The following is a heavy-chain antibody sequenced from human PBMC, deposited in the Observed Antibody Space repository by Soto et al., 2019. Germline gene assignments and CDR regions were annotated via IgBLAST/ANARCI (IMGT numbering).Heavy chain of an antibody. CDR1: GGTFSSYA. J-gene: IGHJ4*02. CDR2: IIPIFGTA. CDR3: ASRRVVVTAKAYYFDY. Sequence: QVQLVQSGAEVKKPGSSVKVSCKASGGTFSSYAISWVRQAPGQGLEWMGGIIPIFGTANYARKFQGRVTITADESTSTAYRELSSLRSEDTAVYYCASRRVVVTAKAYYFDYWGQGTLVTVSS. D-gene: IGHD2-21*02. V-gene: IGHV1-69*12.